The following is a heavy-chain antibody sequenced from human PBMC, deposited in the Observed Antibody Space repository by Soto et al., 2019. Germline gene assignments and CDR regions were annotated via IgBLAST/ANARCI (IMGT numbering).Heavy chain of an antibody. Sequence: SVNVSCKASGGTFSSYAISWVRQAPGQGLEWMGGIIPIFGTANYAQKFQGRVTITADESTSTAYMELSSLRSEDTAVYYCARATDYYDSSGYYYNWFDPWGQGTLVTVSS. CDR1: GGTFSSYA. D-gene: IGHD3-22*01. CDR2: IIPIFGTA. V-gene: IGHV1-69*13. J-gene: IGHJ5*02. CDR3: ARATDYYDSSGYYYNWFDP.